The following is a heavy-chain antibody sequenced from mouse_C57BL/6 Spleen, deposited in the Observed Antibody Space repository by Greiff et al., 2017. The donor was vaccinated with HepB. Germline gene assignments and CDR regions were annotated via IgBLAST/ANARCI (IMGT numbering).Heavy chain of an antibody. J-gene: IGHJ2*01. CDR1: GYAFSSSW. V-gene: IGHV1-82*01. Sequence: VQGVESGPELVKPGASVKISCKASGYAFSSSWMNWVKQRPGKGLEWIGLIYPGDGDTNYNGKFKGKATLTADKSSSTAYMQLSSLTSEDSAVYFCARWGVTYFDYWGQGTTLTVSS. CDR3: ARWGVTYFDY. D-gene: IGHD2-2*01. CDR2: IYPGDGDT.